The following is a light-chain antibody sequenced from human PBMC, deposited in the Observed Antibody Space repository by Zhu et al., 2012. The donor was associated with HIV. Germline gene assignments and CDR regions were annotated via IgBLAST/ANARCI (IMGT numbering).Light chain of an antibody. Sequence: EIVLTQSPGTLSLSPGERATLSCRASQSISSTYLAWYQQRPGQAPRLLIYGSSNRATGIPDFTLTISRLEPEDFAVYYCQQYNYSPRTFGQGTKVEIK. J-gene: IGKJ1*01. V-gene: IGKV3-20*01. CDR2: GSS. CDR1: QSISSTY. CDR3: QQYNYSPRT.